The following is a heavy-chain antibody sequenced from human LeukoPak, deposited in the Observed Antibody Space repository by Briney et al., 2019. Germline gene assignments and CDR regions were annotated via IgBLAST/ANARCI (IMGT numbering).Heavy chain of an antibody. J-gene: IGHJ4*02. Sequence: GGSLRLSCTASGFTFSSHVMTWVRQVPGKGLELVSAISGSGGSTYYADSVKGRFTISRDNSKNTLYLQMNSLRAEDTAVYYCANSRAYFDYWGQGTLVTVSS. D-gene: IGHD3-10*01. CDR3: ANSRAYFDY. CDR1: GFTFSSHV. V-gene: IGHV3-23*01. CDR2: ISGSGGST.